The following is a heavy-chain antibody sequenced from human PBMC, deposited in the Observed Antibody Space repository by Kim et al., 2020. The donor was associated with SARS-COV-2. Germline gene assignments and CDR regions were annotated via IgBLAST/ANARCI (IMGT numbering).Heavy chain of an antibody. CDR3: ARHLRNWYFDL. CDR1: GGSISSSDYY. J-gene: IGHJ2*01. Sequence: ETLSLTCSVSGGSISSSDYYWGWIRQPPGKGLEWIATIYYSGNTYYNPSLKGRVTISVDTSKKQFSLRLSSVTAADAAVYYCARHLRNWYFDLWGRGTLVTVSS. CDR2: IYYSGNT. V-gene: IGHV4-39*01.